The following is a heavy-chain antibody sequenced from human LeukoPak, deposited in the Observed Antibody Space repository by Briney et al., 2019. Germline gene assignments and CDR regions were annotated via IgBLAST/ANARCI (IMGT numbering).Heavy chain of an antibody. D-gene: IGHD3/OR15-3a*01. J-gene: IGHJ4*02. CDR1: GFTFSNAW. CDR2: IKSKTDGGTT. V-gene: IGHV3-15*01. CDR3: TTDLGLGLIFDY. Sequence: GGSLRLSCAASGFTFSNAWMSWVRQAPGKGLEWVGRIKSKTDGGTTDYAAPVKGRFTISRDDSKNTLDLQMNSLKTEDTAVYYCTTDLGLGLIFDYWGQGTLVTVSS.